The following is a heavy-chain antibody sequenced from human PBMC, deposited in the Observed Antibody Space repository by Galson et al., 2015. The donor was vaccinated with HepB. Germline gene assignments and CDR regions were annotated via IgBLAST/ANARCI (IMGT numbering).Heavy chain of an antibody. Sequence: SLRLSCAASGFTFSDYWMHWVRQAPGKGLLWVSYISADGTRTKYADSVKGRFTISRGNAKNTVYLQMNSLGAEDTAVYYCAREFAFGCGSYSNWGQGSLVTVSS. D-gene: IGHD6-19*01. V-gene: IGHV3-74*01. CDR1: GFTFSDYW. CDR2: ISADGTRT. J-gene: IGHJ4*02. CDR3: AREFAFGCGSYSN.